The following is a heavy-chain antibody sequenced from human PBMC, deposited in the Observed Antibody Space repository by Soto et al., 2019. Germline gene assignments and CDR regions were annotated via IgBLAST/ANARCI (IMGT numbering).Heavy chain of an antibody. CDR3: AAGDSSSWYYFDY. D-gene: IGHD6-13*01. CDR2: IYYSGST. J-gene: IGHJ4*02. CDR1: GGSISSGGYY. Sequence: SETLSLTCTVSGGSISSGGYYWSWIRQHPGKGLEWIGYIYYSGSTYYNPSLKSRVTISVDTSKNQFSLKLSSVTAADTALYYCAAGDSSSWYYFDYWGQGTLVTVSS. V-gene: IGHV4-31*03.